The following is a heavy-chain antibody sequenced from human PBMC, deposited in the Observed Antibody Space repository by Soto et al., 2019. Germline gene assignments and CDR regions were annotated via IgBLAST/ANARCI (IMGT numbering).Heavy chain of an antibody. CDR1: GFTFSSYG. J-gene: IGHJ4*02. Sequence: QVQLVESGGGVVQPGRSLRLSCAASGFTFSSYGMHWVRQAPGKGLEWVAVISYDGSNKYYADSVKRRFTISRDNSKNTLYLQMNSLRAEDTAVYYCAKAWYQLLPPMVYWGQGTLVTVSS. D-gene: IGHD2-2*01. V-gene: IGHV3-30*18. CDR2: ISYDGSNK. CDR3: AKAWYQLLPPMVY.